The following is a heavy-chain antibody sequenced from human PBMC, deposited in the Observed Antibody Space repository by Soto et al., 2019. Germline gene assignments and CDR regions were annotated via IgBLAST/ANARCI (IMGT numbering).Heavy chain of an antibody. CDR3: ARDKNYYDSSGLSTYWFDP. CDR2: IYYSGST. V-gene: IGHV4-61*01. D-gene: IGHD3-22*01. CDR1: GGSVSSGSYY. J-gene: IGHJ5*02. Sequence: SETLSLTCTVSGGSVSSGSYYWSWIRQPPGKGLEWIGYIYYSGSTNYSPSLKSRVTISVDTSKNQFSLKLSPVTAADTAVYYCARDKNYYDSSGLSTYWFDPWGQGTLVTVSS.